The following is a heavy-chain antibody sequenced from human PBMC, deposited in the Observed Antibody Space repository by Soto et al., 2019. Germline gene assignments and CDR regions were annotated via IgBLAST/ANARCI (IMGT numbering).Heavy chain of an antibody. D-gene: IGHD6-13*01. Sequence: SATLSLTCAVYGGSFSGYYWSWIRQPPGKGLEWIGEINHSGSTNYNPSLKSRVTISVDTSKNQFSLKLSSVTAADTAVYYCARGIAAALDYWGQGTLVTVSS. CDR3: ARGIAAALDY. V-gene: IGHV4-34*01. CDR1: GGSFSGYY. J-gene: IGHJ4*02. CDR2: INHSGST.